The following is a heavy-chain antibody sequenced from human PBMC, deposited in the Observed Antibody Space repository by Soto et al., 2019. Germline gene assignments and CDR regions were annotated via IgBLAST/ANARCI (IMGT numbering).Heavy chain of an antibody. CDR3: ARQWGDGYNYRGSLDY. J-gene: IGHJ4*02. Sequence: GESLKISCKGSGYSFPDYWIAWVRQMPWKGLESMGIIYPGDSDTRYSPSFQGQVTISADKSISTAYLQWSSLKASDTATYFCARQWGDGYNYRGSLDYWGQGTLVTVSS. V-gene: IGHV5-51*01. CDR2: IYPGDSDT. D-gene: IGHD5-12*01. CDR1: GYSFPDYW.